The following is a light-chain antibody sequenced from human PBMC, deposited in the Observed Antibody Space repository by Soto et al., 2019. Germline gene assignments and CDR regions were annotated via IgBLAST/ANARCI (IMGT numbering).Light chain of an antibody. CDR2: ATN. J-gene: IGLJ2*01. Sequence: QSVLTQPPSASGTPGQTVTISCSGSRSNVGRNAVSWYQQVPGMAPKLLVFATNKRPSGVLDRFSGSASGASASLAISGLQSEDEADYYCAAWDDTLNGPLFGGGTKVTVL. V-gene: IGLV1-44*01. CDR3: AAWDDTLNGPL. CDR1: RSNVGRNA.